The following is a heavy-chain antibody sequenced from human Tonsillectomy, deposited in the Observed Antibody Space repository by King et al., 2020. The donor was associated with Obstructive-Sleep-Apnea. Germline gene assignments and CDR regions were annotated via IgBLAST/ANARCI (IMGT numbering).Heavy chain of an antibody. D-gene: IGHD4-11*01. CDR1: GGTFSSYA. Sequence: GQLVQSGAEVKKPGSSVKVSCKASGGTFSSYAISWVRQAPGQGLEWMGGIIPILGIANYAQKFQGRVTITADKSTSTAYMELSSLRSEDTAVDYCAKHHPPTHYYYGMDVWGQGTTVTVSS. CDR3: AKHHPPTHYYYGMDV. J-gene: IGHJ6*02. V-gene: IGHV1-69*09. CDR2: IIPILGIA.